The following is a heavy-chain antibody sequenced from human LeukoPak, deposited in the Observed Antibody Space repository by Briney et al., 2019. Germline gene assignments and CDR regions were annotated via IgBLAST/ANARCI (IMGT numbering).Heavy chain of an antibody. D-gene: IGHD6-6*01. CDR2: ISETGST. CDR1: GSSIRDYY. Sequence: PSETLSLTCIVSGSSIRDYYWGWLRQRPGGGLEWIGFISETGSTDYNPRLESRVTISVDTSKNQFSLRLTSVTAADTAVYLCARHRRKYTREYHFDSWGRGTLVTVSS. CDR3: ARHRRKYTREYHFDS. J-gene: IGHJ4*02. V-gene: IGHV4-59*08.